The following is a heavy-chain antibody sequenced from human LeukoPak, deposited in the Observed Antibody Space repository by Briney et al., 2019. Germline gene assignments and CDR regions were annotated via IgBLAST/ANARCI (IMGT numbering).Heavy chain of an antibody. CDR1: GFTFSSYW. V-gene: IGHV3-7*01. CDR2: IKGDGSEE. Sequence: GGSLRLSCAASGFTFSSYWMTWVRQAPGKGLEWVGNIKGDGSEEYYVDSVKGRFTISRDNAKNSLYLQMNSLRAEDTAVYYCARDIVVVVAATDHYYMDVWGKGTTVTVSS. CDR3: ARDIVVVVAATDHYYMDV. J-gene: IGHJ6*03. D-gene: IGHD2-15*01.